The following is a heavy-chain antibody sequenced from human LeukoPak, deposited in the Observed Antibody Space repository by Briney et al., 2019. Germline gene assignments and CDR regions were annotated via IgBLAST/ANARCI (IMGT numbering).Heavy chain of an antibody. V-gene: IGHV1-2*02. Sequence: GASVKVSCKASGYTFTGYYMHWVRQAPGQGLEWMGWINPNSGGTNYAQKFQGRVTMTRDTSISTAYMEPSRLRSDDTAVYYCARDLYYDSSGYYSQDFDYWGQGTLVTVSS. CDR3: ARDLYYDSSGYYSQDFDY. CDR1: GYTFTGYY. J-gene: IGHJ4*02. CDR2: INPNSGGT. D-gene: IGHD3-22*01.